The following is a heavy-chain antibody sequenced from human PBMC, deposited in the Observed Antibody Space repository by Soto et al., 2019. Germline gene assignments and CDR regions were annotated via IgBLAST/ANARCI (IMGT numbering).Heavy chain of an antibody. D-gene: IGHD6-19*01. CDR1: GFSLSSYA. Sequence: EVQLLESGGGLVQPGGALRLSRAASGFSLSSYAMTLVRQAPGKGLDWVSTITGASRGIYYADSVAGRFIISRDNSKNTLYLHMDNLRAEDTAVYFCAKTNPSRTRSGWNDWFDPWGQGTLVTVAS. V-gene: IGHV3-23*01. CDR3: AKTNPSRTRSGWNDWFDP. CDR2: ITGASRGI. J-gene: IGHJ5*02.